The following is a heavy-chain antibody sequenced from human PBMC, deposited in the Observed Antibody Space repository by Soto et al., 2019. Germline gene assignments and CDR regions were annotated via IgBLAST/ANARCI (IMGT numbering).Heavy chain of an antibody. CDR3: ARGPNDFWSGYDLDY. CDR1: GFTFSSYS. D-gene: IGHD3-3*01. Sequence: GGSLRLSCAASGFTFSSYSMNWVRQAPGKGLEWVSYISSSSTIYYADSVKGRFTISRDNAKNSLYLQMNSLRDEDTAVYYCARGPNDFWSGYDLDYWGQGTLVTLSS. V-gene: IGHV3-48*02. CDR2: ISSSSTI. J-gene: IGHJ4*02.